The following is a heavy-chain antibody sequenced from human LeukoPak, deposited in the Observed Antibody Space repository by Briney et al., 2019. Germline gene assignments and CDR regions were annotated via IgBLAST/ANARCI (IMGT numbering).Heavy chain of an antibody. CDR3: ARTVEGHFDF. CDR1: AFTFKTYT. CDR2: ISTAGNLI. Sequence: PGGSLRLSCVASAFTFKTYTLNWVRQTPGKGLEWVSYISTAGNLINYADSARGRFTISRDNAKNSLYLYMSSLTPEDAAVYYCARTVEGHFDFRGQGTLVTVSS. D-gene: IGHD5-24*01. J-gene: IGHJ4*02. V-gene: IGHV3-21*01.